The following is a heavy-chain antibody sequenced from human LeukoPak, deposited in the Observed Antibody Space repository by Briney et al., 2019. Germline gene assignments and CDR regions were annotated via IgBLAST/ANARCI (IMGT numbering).Heavy chain of an antibody. CDR3: ARANYYGSGKKDLDY. Sequence: GASVKVSCKASGYTFTTYDIDWVRQATGQGLEWMGWMNPNSGNTGYAQKSQGRVTMTRNTSMSTAYMELSSLRSEDTAVYYCARANYYGSGKKDLDYWGQGTLVTVSS. J-gene: IGHJ4*02. V-gene: IGHV1-8*01. CDR2: MNPNSGNT. D-gene: IGHD3-10*01. CDR1: GYTFTTYD.